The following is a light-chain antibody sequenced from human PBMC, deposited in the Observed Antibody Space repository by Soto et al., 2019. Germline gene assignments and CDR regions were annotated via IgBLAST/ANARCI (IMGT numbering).Light chain of an antibody. CDR3: QQYGSSGT. V-gene: IGKV3-20*01. Sequence: EIILTQSPASLSVSPGERATLSCRASQSVNNNLAWYQQKPGQAPRLLIYGASTRATGIPGRFSGSGSGTDFTLTISRLEPEDFAVYYCQQYGSSGTFGQGTKVDIK. CDR1: QSVNNN. CDR2: GAS. J-gene: IGKJ1*01.